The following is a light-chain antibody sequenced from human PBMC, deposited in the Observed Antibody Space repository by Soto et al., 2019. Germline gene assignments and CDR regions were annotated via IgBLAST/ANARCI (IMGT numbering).Light chain of an antibody. CDR3: QVWDSSSDPVV. CDR1: NIGSKS. V-gene: IGLV3-21*02. J-gene: IGLJ2*01. CDR2: DGS. Sequence: SYELTQPPSVSVAPGQTARITCGGNNIGSKSVHWYQQKPGQAPVLVVYDGSDRPSGIPERFSGSNSGNTATLTISRVEAGDEADYYCQVWDSSSDPVVFGGGTQLTVL.